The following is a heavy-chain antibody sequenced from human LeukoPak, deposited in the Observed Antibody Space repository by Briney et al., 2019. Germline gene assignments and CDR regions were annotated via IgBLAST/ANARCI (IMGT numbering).Heavy chain of an antibody. Sequence: GGSLRLSCAASGFTFSSNGMSWVRQAPGKGLEWVSGISGSGDNTYYADSVKGRFTISRANSKNTLYLQMNNLRAEATALYYCAKDWGYWGQGTLVTVSS. CDR2: ISGSGDNT. D-gene: IGHD3-16*01. CDR1: GFTFSSNG. J-gene: IGHJ4*02. CDR3: AKDWGY. V-gene: IGHV3-23*01.